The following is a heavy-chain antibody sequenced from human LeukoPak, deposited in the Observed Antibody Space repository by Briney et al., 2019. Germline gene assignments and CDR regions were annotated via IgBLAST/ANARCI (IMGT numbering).Heavy chain of an antibody. CDR1: GYTFTSYG. J-gene: IGHJ6*03. CDR2: ISAYNGNT. D-gene: IGHD3-22*01. V-gene: IGHV1-18*01. Sequence: ASVKVSCKASGYTFTSYGISWVRQAPGQGLEWMGWISAYNGNTNYAQKLQGRVTMTTDTSTSTAYMELRRLRSDDTAVYYCARVQDYYDSSGIFYYYYYMDVWGKGTTVTISS. CDR3: ARVQDYYDSSGIFYYYYYMDV.